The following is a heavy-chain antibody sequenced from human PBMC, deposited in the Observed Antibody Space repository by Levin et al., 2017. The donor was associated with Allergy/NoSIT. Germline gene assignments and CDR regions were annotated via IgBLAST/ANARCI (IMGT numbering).Heavy chain of an antibody. CDR3: ARDGPYGSGSPRNYCYYYMDV. J-gene: IGHJ6*03. CDR2: ISYDGSNK. CDR1: GFTFSSYA. Sequence: PGESLKISCAASGFTFSSYAMHWVRQAPGKGLEWVTVISYDGSNKYYADSVKGRFTISRDNSKNTLYLQMNSLRAEDTAVYYCARDGPYGSGSPRNYCYYYMDVWGKGTTVTVSS. D-gene: IGHD3-10*01. V-gene: IGHV3-30-3*01.